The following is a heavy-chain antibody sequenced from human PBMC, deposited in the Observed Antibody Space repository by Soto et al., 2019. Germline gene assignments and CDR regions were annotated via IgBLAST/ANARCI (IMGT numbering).Heavy chain of an antibody. CDR2: ISGSGGST. Sequence: EVQLLESGGGLVQPGGSLRLSCAASGFTFSSYAMSWVRHAPGKGLEWVSAISGSGGSTYYADSVKGRFTISRDNSKNTLYLQINSLSADDTAVYYCAKKTTIGDYWGQGTLVTVSS. V-gene: IGHV3-23*01. J-gene: IGHJ4*02. D-gene: IGHD5-12*01. CDR3: AKKTTIGDY. CDR1: GFTFSSYA.